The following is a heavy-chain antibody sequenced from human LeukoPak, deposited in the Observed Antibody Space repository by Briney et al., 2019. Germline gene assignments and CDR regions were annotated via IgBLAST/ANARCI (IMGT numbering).Heavy chain of an antibody. D-gene: IGHD3-10*01. J-gene: IGHJ4*02. CDR3: ARGSTMVRELPYY. CDR1: GFTVSSNY. CDR2: IYSGGST. V-gene: IGHV3-66*01. Sequence: GGSLRLSCAASGFTVSSNYMSWVRQAPGKGLEWVSVIYSGGSTYYADSVKGRFTISRDNSKNTLYLQMNSLRAEDTAVYYCARGSTMVRELPYYWGQGTLVTVSS.